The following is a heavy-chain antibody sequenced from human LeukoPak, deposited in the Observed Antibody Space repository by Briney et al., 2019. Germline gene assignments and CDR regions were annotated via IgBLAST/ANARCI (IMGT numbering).Heavy chain of an antibody. CDR3: ARSLGGAWFDY. V-gene: IGHV3-7*01. CDR2: MKQDGSEK. J-gene: IGHJ4*02. CDR1: GFTFSTYW. Sequence: GGSLRLSCAASGFTFSTYWMSWVRQAPGKGLEWVANMKQDGSEKYYVYSVKGRFTISRDNAKNSLYLQMNSLRAEDTAVYYCARSLGGAWFDYWGQGTLVTVSS. D-gene: IGHD3-16*01.